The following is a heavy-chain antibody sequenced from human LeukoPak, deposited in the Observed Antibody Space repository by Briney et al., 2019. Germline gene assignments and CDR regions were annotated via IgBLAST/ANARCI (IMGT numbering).Heavy chain of an antibody. D-gene: IGHD3-10*01. CDR3: VREYYGSFNH. CDR1: GFTFSSYA. CDR2: ITNDGSTT. J-gene: IGHJ1*01. V-gene: IGHV3-74*01. Sequence: PGGSLRLSCAASGFTFSSYAMSWVRQPPGKGLVWVSGITNDGSTTNYADSVKGRFTISRDNAKNTLYLQVNSLTAEDTAVYHCVREYYGSFNHWGQGTLVTVSS.